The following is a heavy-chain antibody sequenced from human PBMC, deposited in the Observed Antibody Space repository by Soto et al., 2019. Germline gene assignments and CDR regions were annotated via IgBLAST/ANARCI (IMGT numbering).Heavy chain of an antibody. D-gene: IGHD3-16*02. CDR3: ARGKLSDYVWGSYRYPFDY. CDR2: INHSGST. V-gene: IGHV4-34*01. J-gene: IGHJ4*02. Sequence: PSETLSLTCAVYGGSFSGYYWSWIRQPPGKGLEWIGEINHSGSTNYNPSLKSRVTISVDTSKNQFSLKLGSVTAADTAVYYCARGKLSDYVWGSYRYPFDYWRQGTVVTVSS. CDR1: GGSFSGYY.